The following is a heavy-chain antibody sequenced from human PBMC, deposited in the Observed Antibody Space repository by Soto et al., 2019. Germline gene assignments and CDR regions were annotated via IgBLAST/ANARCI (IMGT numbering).Heavy chain of an antibody. D-gene: IGHD3-22*01. V-gene: IGHV1-69*13. CDR2: IIPIFGTA. CDR1: GGTFSSYA. J-gene: IGHJ4*02. Sequence: SVKVSCKASGGTFSSYAISWVRQAPGQGLEWMGGIIPIFGTANYAQKFQGRVTITADESTSTAYMELSSLRSEDTAVYYCAREGPYYYDSSGYSDYWGQGTLVTVSS. CDR3: AREGPYYYDSSGYSDY.